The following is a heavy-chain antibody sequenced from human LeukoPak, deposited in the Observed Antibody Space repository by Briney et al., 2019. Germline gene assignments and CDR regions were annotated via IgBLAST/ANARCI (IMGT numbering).Heavy chain of an antibody. J-gene: IGHJ5*02. V-gene: IGHV3-30-3*01. CDR1: GFTLSNYV. CDR3: ARDQPGTYTLSST. Sequence: PGGSLRLSCAAPGFTLSNYVMHRVRQAPGKGGGGGAFISFDGSDKYYADSVKGRFTISRDNSKNTLYLQMNSLRAEDTAVYYCARDQPGTYTLSSTWGQGTLVTVSS. D-gene: IGHD6-19*01. CDR2: ISFDGSDK.